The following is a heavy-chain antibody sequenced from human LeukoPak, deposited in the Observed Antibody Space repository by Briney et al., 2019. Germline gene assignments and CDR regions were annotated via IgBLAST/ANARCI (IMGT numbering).Heavy chain of an antibody. V-gene: IGHV4-61*08. Sequence: SETLSLTCTVSGGSISSGGYYWSWIRQHPGKGLEWIGYIYYSGSTNSNPSLKSRVTISVDTSKNQFSLKLSSVTAADTAVYYCARRAHRSHHFDYWGQGTLVTVSP. CDR3: ARRAHRSHHFDY. CDR1: GGSISSGGYY. D-gene: IGHD2-15*01. J-gene: IGHJ4*02. CDR2: IYYSGST.